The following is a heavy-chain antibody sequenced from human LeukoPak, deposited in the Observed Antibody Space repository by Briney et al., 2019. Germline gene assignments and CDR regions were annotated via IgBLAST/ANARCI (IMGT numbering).Heavy chain of an antibody. CDR1: GGSISNYF. D-gene: IGHD3-16*02. J-gene: IGHJ3*01. Sequence: SETLSLTCTVSGGSISNYFWNWIRQPPGKGLEWIGYVYYTGSTKYIPSLDSRVTISLGTSKNQYSLRLSSVTTADTAVYYCARAEFSTTQDAFDVCGQRTLITVSS. CDR2: VYYTGST. CDR3: ARAEFSTTQDAFDV. V-gene: IGHV4-59*01.